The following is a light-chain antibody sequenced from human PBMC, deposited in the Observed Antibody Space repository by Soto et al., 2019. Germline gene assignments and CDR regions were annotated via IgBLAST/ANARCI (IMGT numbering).Light chain of an antibody. CDR3: QQYHTYSLT. V-gene: IGKV1-5*03. CDR2: KAS. J-gene: IGKJ1*01. CDR1: QSISSW. Sequence: DIQMTQSPSTLSASVGDRVTITCRASQSISSWLAWYQQKPGKAPKLLIYKASSLESGVPSRFSGSGSGPEFTLTISSLQPDDFATYYCQQYHTYSLTFGQGTKVDIK.